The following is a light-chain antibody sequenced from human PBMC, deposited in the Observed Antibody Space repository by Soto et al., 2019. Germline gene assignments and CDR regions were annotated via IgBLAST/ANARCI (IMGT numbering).Light chain of an antibody. Sequence: QSMLTQPPSVSGAPGQRITISCTGTSSNIGAGYDVNWYQQLPGTAPRVLIYVNNNRPSGVPDRFSGSKSGTSASLAITGLQAEDEADYYCQSYDSSLSGSVFGGGTKVTVL. CDR3: QSYDSSLSGSV. J-gene: IGLJ3*02. CDR1: SSNIGAGYD. V-gene: IGLV1-40*01. CDR2: VNN.